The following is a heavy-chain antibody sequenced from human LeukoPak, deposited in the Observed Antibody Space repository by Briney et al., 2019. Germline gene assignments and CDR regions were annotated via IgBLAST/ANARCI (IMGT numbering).Heavy chain of an antibody. CDR2: IRYDGSNK. V-gene: IGHV3-30*02. Sequence: PGGSLRLSCAASGSTFSSYGMHWARQAPGKGLEWVAFIRYDGSNKYYADSVKGRFTISRDNSKNTLYLQMNSLRAEDTAVYYCAKLVGLYYDSSGPIGVDYWGQGTLVTVSS. CDR3: AKLVGLYYDSSGPIGVDY. CDR1: GSTFSSYG. D-gene: IGHD3-22*01. J-gene: IGHJ4*02.